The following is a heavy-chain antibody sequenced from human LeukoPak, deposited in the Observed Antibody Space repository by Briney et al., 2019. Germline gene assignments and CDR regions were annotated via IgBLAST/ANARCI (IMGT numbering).Heavy chain of an antibody. V-gene: IGHV3-48*02. J-gene: IGHJ4*02. CDR1: VFTFSSYS. Sequence: AGVSLRLSCTASVFTFSSYSMNCVRHAPGKGLEWVSYISSSSSTIYYADSVKGRFTISRDNAKNSLYLQMNSLRDEDTAVYYCARGEAMVRGVIAKGVRFDYWGQGTLVTVSS. CDR3: ARGEAMVRGVIAKGVRFDY. D-gene: IGHD3-10*01. CDR2: ISSSSSTI.